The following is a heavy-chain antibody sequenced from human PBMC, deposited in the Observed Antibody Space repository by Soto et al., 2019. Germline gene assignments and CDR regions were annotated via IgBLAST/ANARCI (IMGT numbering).Heavy chain of an antibody. J-gene: IGHJ5*02. Sequence: QVQLQESGPGLMKPSQTLSLTCTVSGGSISSGDYYWSWIRQPPGKGLEWIGYIYYSGSTYNNPSLKSRVTISVDTSKNQFSLKLSSVTAADTAVYYCARDGPRWGGWFDPWGQGTLVTVSS. CDR2: IYYSGST. CDR3: ARDGPRWGGWFDP. V-gene: IGHV4-30-4*01. CDR1: GGSISSGDYY. D-gene: IGHD3-16*01.